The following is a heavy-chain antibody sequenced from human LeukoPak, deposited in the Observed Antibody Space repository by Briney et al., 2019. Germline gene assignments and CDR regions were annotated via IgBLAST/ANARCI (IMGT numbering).Heavy chain of an antibody. CDR2: INHSGST. V-gene: IGHV4-34*01. CDR1: GGSFSGYY. Sequence: SETLSLTCAVYGGSFSGYYWSWIRQPPGKGLEWIGEINHSGSTNYNPSLKSRVTISVDTSKNQFSLKLSSVTAADTAVYYCARAVISSSWYVWGQGTLVTVSS. J-gene: IGHJ4*02. CDR3: ARAVISSSWYV. D-gene: IGHD6-13*01.